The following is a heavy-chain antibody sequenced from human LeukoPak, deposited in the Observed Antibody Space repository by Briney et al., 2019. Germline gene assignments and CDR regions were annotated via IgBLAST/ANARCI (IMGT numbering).Heavy chain of an antibody. D-gene: IGHD2-2*02. CDR3: ARDDSAAISYYGMDV. J-gene: IGHJ6*02. CDR1: GFTFSSYS. V-gene: IGHV3-66*01. Sequence: GGSLRLSCAASGFTFSSYSMNWVRQAPGKGLEWVSVIYSGGSTYYADSVKGRFTISRDNSKNTLYLQMNSLRAEDTAVYYCARDDSAAISYYGMDVWGQGTTATVSS. CDR2: IYSGGST.